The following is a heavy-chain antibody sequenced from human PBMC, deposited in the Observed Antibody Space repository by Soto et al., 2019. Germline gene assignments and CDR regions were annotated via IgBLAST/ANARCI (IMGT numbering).Heavy chain of an antibody. CDR1: GYVFTSFA. J-gene: IGHJ4*02. Sequence: GASVKVSCKTSGYVFTSFAIHWMRQAPGQGPEWMGGIIPSIGDAKYAEKFQDRVTITADTSTSTAYMELSSLRSEDTAVYYCARASPRGPVSALYYFDYWGQGTLVTVSS. CDR2: IIPSIGDA. V-gene: IGHV1-69*10. CDR3: ARASPRGPVSALYYFDY. D-gene: IGHD3-16*01.